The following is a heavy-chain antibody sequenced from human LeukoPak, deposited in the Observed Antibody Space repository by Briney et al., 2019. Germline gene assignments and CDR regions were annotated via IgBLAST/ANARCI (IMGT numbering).Heavy chain of an antibody. J-gene: IGHJ4*02. V-gene: IGHV3-7*03. Sequence: GGSLRLSCVVSRLTFSGYWMRWVRQAPGKGLEWVAALNKDGSEKRYVDYVAGRFTISRDNARNSVYLQITSLGAEDTAVYYCATYTQHFGAPGGADYWGLGTLVTVSS. CDR1: RLTFSGYW. CDR2: LNKDGSEK. CDR3: ATYTQHFGAPGGADY. D-gene: IGHD2-8*02.